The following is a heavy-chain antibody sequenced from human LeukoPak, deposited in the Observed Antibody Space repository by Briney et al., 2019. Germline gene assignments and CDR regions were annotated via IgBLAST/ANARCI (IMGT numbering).Heavy chain of an antibody. J-gene: IGHJ4*02. D-gene: IGHD6-19*01. CDR3: ASLGSGWYTFDY. CDR2: IYRSGST. Sequence: PSETLSLTCTVSGYSISSGYYWGWIRQPPGKGLEWIGSIYRSGSTYYNPFLKSRVTISVDTSKNQFSLKLSSVTAADTAVYYCASLGSGWYTFDYWGQGTLVTVSS. V-gene: IGHV4-38-2*02. CDR1: GYSISSGYY.